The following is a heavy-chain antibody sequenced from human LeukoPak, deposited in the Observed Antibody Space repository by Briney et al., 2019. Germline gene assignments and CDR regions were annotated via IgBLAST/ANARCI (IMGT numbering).Heavy chain of an antibody. CDR3: ARYSSTGYDAFDI. CDR1: GGSISSGSYY. D-gene: IGHD6-13*01. V-gene: IGHV4-61*02. J-gene: IGHJ3*02. Sequence: SETLSLTCTVSGGSISSGSYYWSWIRQPARKGLEWIGRIYTSGSTNYNPSLKSRVTISVDTSKNQFSLKLSSVTAADTAVYYCARYSSTGYDAFDIWGQGTMVTVSS. CDR2: IYTSGST.